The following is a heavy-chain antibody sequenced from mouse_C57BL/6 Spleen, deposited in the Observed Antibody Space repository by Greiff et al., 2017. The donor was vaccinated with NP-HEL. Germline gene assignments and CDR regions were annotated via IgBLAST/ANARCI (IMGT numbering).Heavy chain of an antibody. J-gene: IGHJ2*01. V-gene: IGHV1-80*01. CDR2: IYPGDGDT. CDR1: GYAFSSYW. CDR3: ARSGGYDYGPYYFDY. Sequence: QVQLQQSGAELVKPGASVKISCKASGYAFSSYWMNWVKQRPGKGLEWIGQIYPGDGDTNYNGKFKGKATLTADKSSSTAYMQLSSLTSEDSAVYFSARSGGYDYGPYYFDYWGQGTTLTVSS. D-gene: IGHD2-4*01.